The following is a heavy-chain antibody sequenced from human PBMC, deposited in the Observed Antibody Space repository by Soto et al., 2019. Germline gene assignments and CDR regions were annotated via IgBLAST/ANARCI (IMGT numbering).Heavy chain of an antibody. CDR3: ARDFNYWISAFDI. Sequence: SETLSLTCTVSGGSIRSSRYYWGWIRQPPGKGLEWIGSIYYSGSTYYNPSLKRGVTISVDTSKNQNSLKLSSVTAAYTPVYYCARDFNYWISAFDIWGQGTMVTVSS. V-gene: IGHV4-39*07. D-gene: IGHD2-2*03. CDR1: GGSIRSSRYY. CDR2: IYYSGST. J-gene: IGHJ3*02.